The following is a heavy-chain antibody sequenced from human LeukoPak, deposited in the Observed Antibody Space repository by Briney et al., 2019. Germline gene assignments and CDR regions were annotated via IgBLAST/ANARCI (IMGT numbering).Heavy chain of an antibody. V-gene: IGHV1-2*02. D-gene: IGHD2-2*02. CDR1: GYTFTGYH. Sequence: ASVKVSCKASGYTFTGYHMHWVRQPPGQGLEWMGWINPNSGGTNYAQKFQGRATMTRDTSISTAYMELSSLSSDDTAVYYCAAIRGVFDYWGQGTLVTVSS. J-gene: IGHJ4*02. CDR2: INPNSGGT. CDR3: AAIRGVFDY.